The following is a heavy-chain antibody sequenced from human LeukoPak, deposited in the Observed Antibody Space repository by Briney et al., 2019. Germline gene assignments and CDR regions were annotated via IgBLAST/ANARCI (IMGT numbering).Heavy chain of an antibody. J-gene: IGHJ4*02. CDR1: GFTFSSYG. CDR3: AKDPYGDYTFDY. D-gene: IGHD4-17*01. V-gene: IGHV3-30*02. CDR2: IRYDGSNK. Sequence: PGGSLRLSCAASGFTFSSYGMHWVRQAPGKGLEWVAFIRYDGSNKYYADSVKGRFTISRDNSENTLYLQMNSLRAEDTAVYYCAKDPYGDYTFDYWGQGTLVTVSS.